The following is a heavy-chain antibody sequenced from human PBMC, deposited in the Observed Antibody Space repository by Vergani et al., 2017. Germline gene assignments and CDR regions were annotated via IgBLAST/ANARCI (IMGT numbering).Heavy chain of an antibody. CDR3: TRASYCSSTSCYGGAFDI. D-gene: IGHD2-2*01. J-gene: IGHJ3*02. V-gene: IGHV3-49*03. Sequence: EVQLVESGGGLVQPGRSLRLSCTAFGFTFGDYAMSWFRQAPGKGLEWVGFIRSKAYGGTTEYAASVKGRFTISRDDSKSIAYLQMNSLKTEDTAVYYCTRASYCSSTSCYGGAFDIWGQGTMVTVSS. CDR1: GFTFGDYA. CDR2: IRSKAYGGTT.